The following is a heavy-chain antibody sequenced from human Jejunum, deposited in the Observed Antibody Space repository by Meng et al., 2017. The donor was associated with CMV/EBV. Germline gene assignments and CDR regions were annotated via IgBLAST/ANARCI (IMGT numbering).Heavy chain of an antibody. Sequence: QLQGPGPGLVKPSQTLSLTCTVSGGSVSSGGYYWTWIRQHPGKGLEWFGHIYYSGSTFYNPSLKRRVIISIGTSKNQFSLNLRSVTAADTAVYYCARVSSGWDYFDYWGQGTLVTVSS. V-gene: IGHV4-31*03. CDR2: IYYSGST. CDR1: GGSVSSGGYY. J-gene: IGHJ4*02. D-gene: IGHD6-19*01. CDR3: ARVSSGWDYFDY.